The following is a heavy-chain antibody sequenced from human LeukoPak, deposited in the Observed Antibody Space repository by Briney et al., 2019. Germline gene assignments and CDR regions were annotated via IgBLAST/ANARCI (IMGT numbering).Heavy chain of an antibody. V-gene: IGHV5-51*01. CDR3: ARGKVYDFWSGYSDYFDY. D-gene: IGHD3-3*01. J-gene: IGHJ4*02. CDR2: IYPGDSDT. Sequence: GESLKISCKASGYSFTTYWIAWVRQMPGKGLEWMGIIYPGDSDTRYSPSFQGQVTISADKSISTAYLQWSSLKASDTAMFYCARGKVYDFWSGYSDYFDYWGQGTLVTVSS. CDR1: GYSFTTYW.